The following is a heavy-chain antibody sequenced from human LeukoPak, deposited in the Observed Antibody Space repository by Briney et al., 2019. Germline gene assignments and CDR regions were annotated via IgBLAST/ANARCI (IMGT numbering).Heavy chain of an antibody. V-gene: IGHV3-74*01. Sequence: GGSLRLSCAVSGLSFSSYWMHWVRQAPGKGLVWVARTNLHGTAVDYADSVRGRFIISRDNAKNSLSLFLQMNGLRADDTAVYYCVRSITGGYMSFDLWGQGTTVTVSS. J-gene: IGHJ3*01. CDR3: VRSITGGYMSFDL. D-gene: IGHD2-8*02. CDR2: TNLHGTAV. CDR1: GLSFSSYW.